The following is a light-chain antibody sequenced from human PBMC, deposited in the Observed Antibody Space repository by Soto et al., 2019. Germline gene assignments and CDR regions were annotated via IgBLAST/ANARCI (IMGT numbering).Light chain of an antibody. J-gene: IGKJ3*01. V-gene: IGKV1-39*01. CDR2: AAS. CDR1: QTISSY. Sequence: DMQMTQSPSSLSASVGDRVTSTCRASQTISSYLNWYQQKPGKAPKLLIYAASSFQSGVPSRFSGSGSGTDFTLTISSLQPEDFATYYCQQSYGIPFTFGPGTKVDIK. CDR3: QQSYGIPFT.